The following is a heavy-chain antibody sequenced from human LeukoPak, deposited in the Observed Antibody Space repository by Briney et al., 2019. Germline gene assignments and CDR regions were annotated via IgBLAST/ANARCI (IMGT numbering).Heavy chain of an antibody. CDR1: EFTFDGYA. V-gene: IGHV3-9*01. CDR2: ISWNSGRI. Sequence: GGSLRLSCAASEFTFDGYAMHWVRQAPGKGLEWVSSISWNSGRIGYAAYVRGRFTISRDNAKNSLYLQMNSLRAEDTALYYCGKDMRPRQVQSASDIWGQGTMVTVSS. J-gene: IGHJ3*02. CDR3: GKDMRPRQVQSASDI. D-gene: IGHD1-1*01.